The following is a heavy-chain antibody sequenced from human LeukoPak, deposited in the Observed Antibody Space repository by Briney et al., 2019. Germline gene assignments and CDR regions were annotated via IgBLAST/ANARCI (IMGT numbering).Heavy chain of an antibody. CDR2: IKADGGEK. CDR3: ARRCSSTSCLQY. V-gene: IGHV3-7*01. CDR1: GFTFSTYW. D-gene: IGHD2-2*01. Sequence: QTGGSLRLSCAASGFTFSTYWMNWFRQTPGKGLEWVAKIKADGGEKDHVASVKGRFTISRDNAKKSLYLQMNSLRAEDTAVYYCARRCSSTSCLQYWGQGTLVTVSS. J-gene: IGHJ4*02.